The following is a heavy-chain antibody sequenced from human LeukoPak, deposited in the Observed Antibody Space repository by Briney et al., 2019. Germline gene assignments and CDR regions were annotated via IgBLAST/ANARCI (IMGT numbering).Heavy chain of an antibody. V-gene: IGHV4-61*01. CDR3: AGNNYYEEYTLDY. D-gene: IGHD3-22*01. Sequence: SETLSLTCTVSGGSISSSSYYWSWIRQPPGKGLEWIGYIYYSGSTNYNPSLKSRVTISVDTSKNQFSLKLSSVTAADTAVYYCAGNNYYEEYTLDYWGQGTLVTVSS. CDR2: IYYSGST. CDR1: GGSISSSSYY. J-gene: IGHJ4*02.